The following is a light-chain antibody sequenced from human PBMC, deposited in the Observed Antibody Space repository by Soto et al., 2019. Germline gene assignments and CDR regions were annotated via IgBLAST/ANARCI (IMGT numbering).Light chain of an antibody. V-gene: IGKV2-28*01. CDR3: MQGLQFPPT. Sequence: DIVMTQSPLSLPVTPGEPASISCRSSQSLLHSNGYNYLDWYLQKPGQSPQLLIYGGSNRASGVPDRLSGSGSGTDFTLKINRVEAEDVGVCFRMQGLQFPPTFGQGTRVDSK. CDR1: QSLLHSNGYNY. CDR2: GGS. J-gene: IGKJ1*01.